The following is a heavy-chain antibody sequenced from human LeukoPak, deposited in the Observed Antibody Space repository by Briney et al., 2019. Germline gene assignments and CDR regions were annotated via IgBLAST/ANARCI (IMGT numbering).Heavy chain of an antibody. CDR1: GFTFISYA. CDR2: ISGSGGST. J-gene: IGHJ4*02. Sequence: SGGSLRLSCAASGFTFISYAMSWVRQAPGKGLEWVSAISGSGGSTYYADSVKGRFTISRDNSKNTLYLQMNSLRAEDTAVYYCAKEGDSSSFYYFDYWGQGTLVTVSS. CDR3: AKEGDSSSFYYFDY. V-gene: IGHV3-23*01. D-gene: IGHD6-13*01.